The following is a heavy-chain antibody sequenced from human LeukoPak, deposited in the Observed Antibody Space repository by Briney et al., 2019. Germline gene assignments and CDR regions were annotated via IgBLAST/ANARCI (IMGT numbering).Heavy chain of an antibody. V-gene: IGHV3-30*02. CDR3: TKESESYDSSGSTFDY. Sequence: GGFLRLSCAASGFTFSSYGMSWVRQAPGKGLEWVSFIRYDGSNKYYADSVKGRFTISRDNSKNTLYLQMNSLRAEDTAVYYCTKESESYDSSGSTFDYWGQGTLVTVSS. D-gene: IGHD3-22*01. CDR2: IRYDGSNK. J-gene: IGHJ4*02. CDR1: GFTFSSYG.